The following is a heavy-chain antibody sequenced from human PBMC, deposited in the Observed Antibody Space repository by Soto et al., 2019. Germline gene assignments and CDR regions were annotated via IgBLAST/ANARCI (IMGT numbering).Heavy chain of an antibody. D-gene: IGHD3-22*01. Sequence: SPTLSLTCAISGDRVSSNSAAWGGIRQSPSRGLEWLGRTYYRSKWYNDYAVSVKSRITINPDTSKNQFSLQLNSVTPEDTAVYYCARDRGYLVAWGQGTLVTVSS. CDR3: ARDRGYLVA. CDR1: GDRVSSNSAA. V-gene: IGHV6-1*01. CDR2: TYYRSKWYN. J-gene: IGHJ4*02.